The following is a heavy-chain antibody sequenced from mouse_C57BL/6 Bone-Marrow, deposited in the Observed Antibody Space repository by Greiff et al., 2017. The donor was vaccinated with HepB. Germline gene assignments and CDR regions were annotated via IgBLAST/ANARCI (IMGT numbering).Heavy chain of an antibody. CDR1: GFSLTSYG. J-gene: IGHJ4*01. V-gene: IGHV2-5*01. D-gene: IGHD1-1*01. CDR2: IWRGGST. CDR3: AKGITTVVARAMDY. Sequence: VMLVESGPGLVQPSQSLSITCTVSGFSLTSYGVHWVRQSPGKGLEWLGVIWRGGSTDYNAAFLSRLSITKDNSKSQVFFKMNSLQADDTAIYYCAKGITTVVARAMDYWGQGTSVTVSS.